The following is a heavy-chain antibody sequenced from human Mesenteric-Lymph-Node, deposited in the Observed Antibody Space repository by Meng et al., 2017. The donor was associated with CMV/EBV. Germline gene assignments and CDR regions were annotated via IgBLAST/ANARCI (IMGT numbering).Heavy chain of an antibody. CDR3: ARDRLRYCSSTSCPDAFDI. D-gene: IGHD2-2*01. J-gene: IGHJ3*02. Sequence: GESLKISCAASGISVSDNYMTWVRQAPGKGLEWVSVIYSGGSTYYADSVKGRFTISRDNSKNTLYLQMNSLRAEDTAVYYCARDRLRYCSSTSCPDAFDIWGQGTMVTVSS. CDR2: IYSGGST. V-gene: IGHV3-66*02. CDR1: GISVSDNY.